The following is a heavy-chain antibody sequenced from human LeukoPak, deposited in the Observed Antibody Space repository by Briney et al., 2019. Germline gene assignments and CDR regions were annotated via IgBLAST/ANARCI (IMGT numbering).Heavy chain of an antibody. Sequence: GGSLRLSCAASGFTFSRYWISWVGQAPGKGLEWVANIKQDGSEKYHVDSVKGRFTISRDNAKNSLYLQMNSLRGEDTAVYYCVRVSCTNGVCYGFDYWGQGTLVTVSS. CDR3: VRVSCTNGVCYGFDY. V-gene: IGHV3-7*01. CDR2: IKQDGSEK. J-gene: IGHJ4*02. D-gene: IGHD2-8*01. CDR1: GFTFSRYW.